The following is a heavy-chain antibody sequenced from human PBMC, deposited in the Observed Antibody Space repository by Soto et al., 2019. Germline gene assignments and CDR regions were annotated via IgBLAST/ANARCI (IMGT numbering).Heavy chain of an antibody. Sequence: PSETLSLTCAVCGGSFSGYYWSWIRQPPGKGLEWIEEINHSGSTNYNPSLKSRVTISVDTSKNQFSLKLSSVTAADTAVYYCAREIDYYGSGSYYTDYWVQGTLVTVSS. V-gene: IGHV4-34*01. J-gene: IGHJ4*02. CDR1: GGSFSGYY. D-gene: IGHD3-10*01. CDR3: AREIDYYGSGSYYTDY. CDR2: INHSGST.